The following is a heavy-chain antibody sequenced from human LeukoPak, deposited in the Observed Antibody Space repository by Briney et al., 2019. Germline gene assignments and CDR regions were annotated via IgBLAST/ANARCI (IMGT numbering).Heavy chain of an antibody. CDR2: INPYSGGT. Sequence: ASVKVSCTASGYTFTAYHIHWVRQAPGQGLEWMGWINPYSGGTKYPQKFQGRVTMTVDTSINTAYMELSRLRSDDTAVYYCARDLMVRGIISPFFDYWGQGTLVTVSS. V-gene: IGHV1-2*02. D-gene: IGHD3-10*01. CDR1: GYTFTAYH. CDR3: ARDLMVRGIISPFFDY. J-gene: IGHJ4*02.